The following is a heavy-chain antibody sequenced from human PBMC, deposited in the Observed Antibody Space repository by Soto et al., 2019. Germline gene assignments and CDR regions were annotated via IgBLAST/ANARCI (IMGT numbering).Heavy chain of an antibody. Sequence: ASVKVSCKASGYTFTGYYMHWVRQAPGQGLEWMGWINPNSGGTNYAQKFQGWVTMTRDTSISTAYMELSRLRSDDTAVYYCARDQVGTGGHNAFDIWGQGTMVTVSS. J-gene: IGHJ3*02. V-gene: IGHV1-2*04. CDR2: INPNSGGT. CDR1: GYTFTGYY. CDR3: ARDQVGTGGHNAFDI. D-gene: IGHD1-1*01.